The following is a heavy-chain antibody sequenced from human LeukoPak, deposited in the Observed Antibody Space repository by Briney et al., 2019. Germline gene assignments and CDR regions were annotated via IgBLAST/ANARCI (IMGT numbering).Heavy chain of an antibody. D-gene: IGHD5-12*01. J-gene: IGHJ4*02. CDR2: IYYSGST. Sequence: SETLSLTCTVSGGSISSSSYYWGWIRQPPGKGLEWIGSIYYSGSTYYNPSLKSRVTISVDTSKHQFSLKLSSVTAADTAVYYCARQERFIVATTGELGYWGQGTLVTVSS. V-gene: IGHV4-39*01. CDR3: ARQERFIVATTGELGY. CDR1: GGSISSSSYY.